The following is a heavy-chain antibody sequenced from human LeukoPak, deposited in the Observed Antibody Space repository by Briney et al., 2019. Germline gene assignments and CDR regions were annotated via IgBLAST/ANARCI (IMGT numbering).Heavy chain of an antibody. V-gene: IGHV3-13*01. Sequence: WGSLRLSCAASGFTVTSYDMDWVRQAPGKGLELVWASGTACDTYYPGSVTGPFTISRENAKNSLSLQMNSVSAGDTDVYYCARVAGAAGSDGAFDIWGQGTMVTVSS. D-gene: IGHD6-13*01. J-gene: IGHJ3*02. CDR1: GFTVTSYD. CDR2: SGTACDT. CDR3: ARVAGAAGSDGAFDI.